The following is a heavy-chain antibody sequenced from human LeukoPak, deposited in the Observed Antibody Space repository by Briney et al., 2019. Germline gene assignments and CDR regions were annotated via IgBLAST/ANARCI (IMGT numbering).Heavy chain of an antibody. Sequence: PSETLSLTCAVYGGSFSGYYWSWIRQPPGKGLEGIGEINHSGSTNYNPSLKSRVTISVDTSKNQFSLKLSSVTAADTAVSYCERAGSLGYDFLRYWGQGTLVTVSS. CDR2: INHSGST. J-gene: IGHJ4*02. CDR1: GGSFSGYY. D-gene: IGHD3-3*01. V-gene: IGHV4-34*01. CDR3: ERAGSLGYDFLRY.